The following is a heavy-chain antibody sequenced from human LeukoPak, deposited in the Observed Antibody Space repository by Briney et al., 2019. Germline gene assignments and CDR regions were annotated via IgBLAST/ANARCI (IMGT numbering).Heavy chain of an antibody. V-gene: IGHV1-2*02. Sequence: GASVKVSCKASGHTFTSYGISWVRQAPGQGLEWMGWINPNSGGTNYAQKFQGRVTMTRDTSISTAYMELSRLRSDDTAVFYCVRMAYSSSSEYLYYYMDVWGKGTTVTVSS. J-gene: IGHJ6*03. CDR2: INPNSGGT. CDR1: GHTFTSYG. D-gene: IGHD6-6*01. CDR3: VRMAYSSSSEYLYYYMDV.